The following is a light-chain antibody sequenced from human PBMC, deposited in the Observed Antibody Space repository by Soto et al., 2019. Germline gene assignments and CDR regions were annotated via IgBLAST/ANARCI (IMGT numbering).Light chain of an antibody. J-gene: IGKJ4*01. CDR1: QGIGGN. Sequence: EILLTQSPSTLSVSPGERATLSCRASQGIGGNLAWYQHKPGQAPRLLIYDTSTRATGVPARFSGSGSGTEFTLTISSLQSEDFEVYYCQHCSNWPLTLGEGTRLEIK. CDR3: QHCSNWPLT. CDR2: DTS. V-gene: IGKV3-15*01.